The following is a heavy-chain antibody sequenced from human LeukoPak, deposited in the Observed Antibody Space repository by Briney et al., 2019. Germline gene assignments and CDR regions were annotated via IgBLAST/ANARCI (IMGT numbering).Heavy chain of an antibody. J-gene: IGHJ4*02. Sequence: ASVKVSCKASGYTFTSYGISWVRRAPGQGLEWMGWISAYNGNTNYAQKLQGRVTMTTDTSTSTAYMELRSLRSDDTAVYYCARDPPYYDFWSGYLSADRRRYFDYWGQGTLVTVSS. CDR1: GYTFTSYG. D-gene: IGHD3-3*01. CDR3: ARDPPYYDFWSGYLSADRRRYFDY. CDR2: ISAYNGNT. V-gene: IGHV1-18*01.